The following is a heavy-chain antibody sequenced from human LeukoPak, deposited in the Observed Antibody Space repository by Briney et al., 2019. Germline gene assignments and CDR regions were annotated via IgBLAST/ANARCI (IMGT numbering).Heavy chain of an antibody. CDR2: INPNSGGT. CDR3: ARDRYYDFWSGYPNYMDV. Sequence: ASVKVSCKASGYTFTGYYMHWVRQAPGQGLEWMGWINPNSGGTNYAQKFQGWVTMTRDTSISTAYMELSRLRSDDTAVYYCARDRYYDFWSGYPNYMDVWGKGTTVTVSS. J-gene: IGHJ6*03. D-gene: IGHD3-3*01. CDR1: GYTFTGYY. V-gene: IGHV1-2*04.